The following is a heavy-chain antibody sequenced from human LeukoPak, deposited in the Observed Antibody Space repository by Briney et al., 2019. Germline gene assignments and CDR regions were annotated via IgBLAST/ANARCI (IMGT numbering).Heavy chain of an antibody. Sequence: ETLSLTCAVYGGSFSGYHWTWIRQSPGKGLEWIGDINRSGSTYYNPSLKSRLTISVDTSKNQFSLKLRSVTAADTAVYFCARGRHDITMIVVVMTSVSYHLDVWGKGTTVTVS. CDR1: GGSFSGYH. CDR3: ARGRHDITMIVVVMTSVSYHLDV. D-gene: IGHD3-22*01. CDR2: INRSGST. J-gene: IGHJ6*03. V-gene: IGHV4-34*01.